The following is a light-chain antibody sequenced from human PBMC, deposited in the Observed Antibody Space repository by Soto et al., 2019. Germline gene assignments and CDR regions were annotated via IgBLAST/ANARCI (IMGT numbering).Light chain of an antibody. V-gene: IGLV3-21*02. Sequence: SYELTQPPSVSVAPGQTARITCGGNNIGSKSVHWYQQKPGQAPVLVVYDDRDRPSGIPERFSGSNSGNTATLTLSRVEAGDEADYYCQVWDSSSDHPVFGGGTQLTVL. CDR1: NIGSKS. CDR2: DDR. CDR3: QVWDSSSDHPV. J-gene: IGLJ2*01.